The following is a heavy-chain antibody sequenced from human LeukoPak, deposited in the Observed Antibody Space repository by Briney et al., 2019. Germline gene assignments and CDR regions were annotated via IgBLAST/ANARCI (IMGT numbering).Heavy chain of an antibody. V-gene: IGHV3-33*01. CDR3: ARDHVIKQAPPGY. Sequence: GGSLRLSCAASGFTFTNYGMHWVRQAPGKGLEWVAVVWFDGTNKFYADSVKGRFTISRDNSKNTVYLQMNSLRAEDTAVYYCARDHVIKQAPPGYWGQGTLVTVSS. J-gene: IGHJ4*02. CDR1: GFTFTNYG. D-gene: IGHD3-10*01. CDR2: VWFDGTNK.